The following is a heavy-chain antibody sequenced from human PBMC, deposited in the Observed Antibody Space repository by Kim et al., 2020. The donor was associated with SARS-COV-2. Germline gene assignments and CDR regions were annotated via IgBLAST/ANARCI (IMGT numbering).Heavy chain of an antibody. CDR1: GFTFSNAW. V-gene: IGHV3-15*05. D-gene: IGHD6-19*01. J-gene: IGHJ4*02. CDR2: IKTEIDGGTT. CDR3: TTDPNGLYGY. Sequence: GGSLRLSCAASGFTFSNAWMNWVRQAPGKGLEWVGRIKTEIDGGTTGYAAPVKGRFTISRDDSRDTLYLQMNNLKTEDTALYYCTTDPNGLYGYWGQGTLVIVSS.